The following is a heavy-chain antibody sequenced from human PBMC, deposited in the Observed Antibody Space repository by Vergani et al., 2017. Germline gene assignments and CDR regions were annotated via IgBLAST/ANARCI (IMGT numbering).Heavy chain of an antibody. J-gene: IGHJ2*01. V-gene: IGHV3-30-3*01. Sequence: VQLVESGGGLVQPGGSLRLSCAASGFTFSSYAMHWVRQAPGKGLEWVAVISYDGSNKYYADSVKGRFTISRDNSKNTLYLQMNSLRAEDTAVYYCARDTGDLWGRGTLVTVSS. D-gene: IGHD4-17*01. CDR3: ARDTGDL. CDR2: ISYDGSNK. CDR1: GFTFSSYA.